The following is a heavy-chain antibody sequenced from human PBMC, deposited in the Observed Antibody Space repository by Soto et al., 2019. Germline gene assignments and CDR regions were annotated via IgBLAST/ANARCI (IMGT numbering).Heavy chain of an antibody. CDR3: VKCGGNSDIALSDNWFDA. CDR1: GFTFSSYA. Sequence: PGGSLRLSCSASGFTFSSYAMNWVRQAPGKGLEYVSVIYSNGGSTYYADSVKGRFTISRDNSKNTLYLQMSSLRAEDTAVYYCVKCGGNSDIALSDNWFDAWGQGTLVTVSS. J-gene: IGHJ5*02. V-gene: IGHV3-64D*06. D-gene: IGHD5-12*01. CDR2: IYSNGGST.